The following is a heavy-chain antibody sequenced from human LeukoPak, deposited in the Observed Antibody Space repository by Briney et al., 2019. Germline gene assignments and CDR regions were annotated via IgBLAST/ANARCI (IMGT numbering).Heavy chain of an antibody. CDR3: ARERVNNGGKGGFDP. J-gene: IGHJ5*02. CDR1: GFTFSSYS. CDR2: ISSSGTTK. Sequence: GGSLRLSCAASGFTFSSYSMTWVRQAPGKGLEWVSYISSSGTTKYYADSVKGRSTISRDNAKNSLYLQMNSLRAEDTAVYSCARERVNNGGKGGFDPWGQGTLVTVSS. D-gene: IGHD4-23*01. V-gene: IGHV3-48*04.